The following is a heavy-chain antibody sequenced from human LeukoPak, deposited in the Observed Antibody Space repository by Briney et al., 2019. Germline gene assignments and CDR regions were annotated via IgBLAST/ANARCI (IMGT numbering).Heavy chain of an antibody. CDR1: GYTFTSYG. CDR2: ISAYNGNT. CDR3: ARGRGSSSIYYYYGMDV. J-gene: IGHJ6*02. Sequence: ASVKVSCKASGYTFTSYGISWVRQAPGQGLERMGWISAYNGNTNYAQKLQGRVTMTTDTSTSTAYMELRSLRSDDTAVYYCARGRGSSSIYYYYGMDVWGQGATVTVSS. D-gene: IGHD6-13*01. V-gene: IGHV1-18*01.